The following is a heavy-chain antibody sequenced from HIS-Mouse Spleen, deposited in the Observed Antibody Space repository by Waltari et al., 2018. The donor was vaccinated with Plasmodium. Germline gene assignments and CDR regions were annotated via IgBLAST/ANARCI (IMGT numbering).Heavy chain of an antibody. V-gene: IGHV4-39*07. Sequence: QLQLQESGPGLVKPSETLSLTCTVSGGSISSSSYYWGWIRRPPGKGLEWIGSISYGGSTCYTPYLKSRCTRSAATAKSPFSRKLCSVTAADTAVYDCARVGRGYSGYDSVGVGYWGQGTLVTVSS. J-gene: IGHJ4*02. D-gene: IGHD5-12*01. CDR2: ISYGGST. CDR3: ARVGRGYSGYDSVGVGY. CDR1: GGSISSSSYY.